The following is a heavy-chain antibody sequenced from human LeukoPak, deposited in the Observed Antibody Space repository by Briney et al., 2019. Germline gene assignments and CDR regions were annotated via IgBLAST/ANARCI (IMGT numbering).Heavy chain of an antibody. V-gene: IGHV3-21*01. D-gene: IGHD2/OR15-2a*01. CDR2: ISSSSSYI. Sequence: PGGSLRLSCAASGFTFSSYSMNWVRQAPGKGLEWVSSISSSSSYIYYADSVKGRFTISRDDTKNSVYLQMNSLRAEDTAVYYCARGIALDYWGQGTLVTVSS. CDR1: GFTFSSYS. J-gene: IGHJ4*02. CDR3: ARGIALDY.